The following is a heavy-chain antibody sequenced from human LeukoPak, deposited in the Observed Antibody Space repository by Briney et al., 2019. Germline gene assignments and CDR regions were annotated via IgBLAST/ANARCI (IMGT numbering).Heavy chain of an antibody. Sequence: GGSLRLSCAASGFTFSSYWMSWVRQAPGKGLEWVANIKQDGSEKYYVDSVKGRFTISRDNSKNTLYLQMNSLRAEDTAVYYCAKDSNYYGSGSNDYWGQGTLVTVSS. CDR1: GFTFSSYW. J-gene: IGHJ4*02. D-gene: IGHD3-10*01. V-gene: IGHV3-7*03. CDR3: AKDSNYYGSGSNDY. CDR2: IKQDGSEK.